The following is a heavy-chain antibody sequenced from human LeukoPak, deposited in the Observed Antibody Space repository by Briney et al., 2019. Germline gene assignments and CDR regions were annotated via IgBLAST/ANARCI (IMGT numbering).Heavy chain of an antibody. CDR3: ARGAFDY. CDR1: GGSISNHF. Sequence: SETLSLTCTVSGGSISNHFWNWIRQPPGKGLEWIGEITKNGNTRYNPSLSSRVTISVDTSKNQFSLRLSSVTAADTAVYYCARGAFDYWGQGTLVTVSS. J-gene: IGHJ4*02. V-gene: IGHV4-59*11. CDR2: ITKNGNT.